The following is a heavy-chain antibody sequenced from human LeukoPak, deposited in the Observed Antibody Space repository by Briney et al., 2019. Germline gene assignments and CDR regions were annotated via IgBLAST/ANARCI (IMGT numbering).Heavy chain of an antibody. CDR3: ARDRETRTSDS. D-gene: IGHD2-8*01. CDR1: GFXFSNSW. Sequence: GGSLRLSCAASGFXFSNSWISWVRQAPGKGLEWVANIEHDGSFKDYVDSVKGRFTISRDNAKNSLYLQMNSLRAEDTGVYYCARDRETRTSDSWGQGTLVTVSS. CDR2: IEHDGSFK. J-gene: IGHJ4*02. V-gene: IGHV3-7*01.